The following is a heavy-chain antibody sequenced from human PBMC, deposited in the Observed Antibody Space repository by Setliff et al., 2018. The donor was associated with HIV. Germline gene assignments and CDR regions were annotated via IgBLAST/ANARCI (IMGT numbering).Heavy chain of an antibody. V-gene: IGHV1-8*02. J-gene: IGHJ6*02. D-gene: IGHD4-17*01. CDR1: GYTFINYD. CDR2: VNPHSGNT. Sequence: ASVKVSCKASGYTFINYDINWVRQAPGQGLQWMGWVNPHSGNTGYAPMFQGRLSMTRDTSTNTAYMELYTLETHDTAVYYCARGSNNYGAYILYGMDIWGQGTSVTISS. CDR3: ARGSNNYGAYILYGMDI.